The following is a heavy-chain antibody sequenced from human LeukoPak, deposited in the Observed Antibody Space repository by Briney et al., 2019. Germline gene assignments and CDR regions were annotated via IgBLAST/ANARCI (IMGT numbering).Heavy chain of an antibody. CDR2: ISAYNGNT. CDR3: ARVPFYCSSTSCLGLYGMDV. CDR1: GYTFTSYG. V-gene: IGHV1-18*01. J-gene: IGHJ6*02. Sequence: ASVNVSCKASGYTFTSYGISWVRQAPGQGLEWMGWISAYNGNTNYAQKLQGRVTMTTDTSTSTAYMELRSLRSDDTAVYYCARVPFYCSSTSCLGLYGMDVWGQGTTVTVSS. D-gene: IGHD2-2*01.